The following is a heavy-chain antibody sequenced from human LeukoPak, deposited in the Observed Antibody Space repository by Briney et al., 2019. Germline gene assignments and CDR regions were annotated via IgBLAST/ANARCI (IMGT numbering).Heavy chain of an antibody. CDR3: TTLGYYYYYGMDV. J-gene: IGHJ6*04. V-gene: IGHV3-15*01. CDR1: GFTFSSYW. Sequence: KPGGSLRLSCAASGFTFSSYWMSWVRQAPGKGLEWVGRIKSKTDGGTTDYAAPVKGRFTISRDDSKNTLYLQMNSLKTEDTAVYYCTTLGYYYYYGMDVWGKGTTVTVSS. CDR2: IKSKTDGGTT. D-gene: IGHD3-16*01.